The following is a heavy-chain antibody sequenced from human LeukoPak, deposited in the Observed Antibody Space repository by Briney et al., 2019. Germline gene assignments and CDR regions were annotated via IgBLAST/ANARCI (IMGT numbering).Heavy chain of an antibody. CDR1: GFTFSSYG. V-gene: IGHV3-30*18. Sequence: PGGSLRLSCAASGFTFSSYGMHWVRQAPGKGLEWVAVISYDGSNKYYADSVKGRFTISRDNSKNTLYLQMNSLRAEDTAVYYCAKDRPPYSSSWYTSRHRIDYWGQGTLVTVSS. CDR2: ISYDGSNK. J-gene: IGHJ4*02. D-gene: IGHD6-13*01. CDR3: AKDRPPYSSSWYTSRHRIDY.